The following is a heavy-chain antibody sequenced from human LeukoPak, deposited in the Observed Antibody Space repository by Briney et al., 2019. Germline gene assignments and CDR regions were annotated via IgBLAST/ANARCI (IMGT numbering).Heavy chain of an antibody. CDR3: ARVYGTVYYHYGMDV. D-gene: IGHD4-17*01. CDR2: IYSGGST. CDR1: GFTVSSNY. V-gene: IGHV3-53*01. Sequence: GGSLRLSCAASGFTVSSNYMSWVRQAPGKGLEWVSVIYSGGSTYYADSVKGRFTISRDNSKNTLYLQMNSLRAEDTAVYYCARVYGTVYYHYGMDVWGQGTTVTVSS. J-gene: IGHJ6*02.